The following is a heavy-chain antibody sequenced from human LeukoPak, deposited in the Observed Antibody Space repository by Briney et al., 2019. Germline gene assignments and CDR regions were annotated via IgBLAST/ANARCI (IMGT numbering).Heavy chain of an antibody. D-gene: IGHD2-21*02. Sequence: SETLSLTCTVSGGSISGSNYYWAWIRQPPGKTLEWIGSAYYSGSTYYNPPLKGRVTISVDTSKNQFSLKLTSVAAADTAVYFCARDSNGIWYSARQHFDYWGQGTLVTVSS. J-gene: IGHJ4*02. CDR1: GGSISGSNYY. CDR2: AYYSGST. V-gene: IGHV4-39*07. CDR3: ARDSNGIWYSARQHFDY.